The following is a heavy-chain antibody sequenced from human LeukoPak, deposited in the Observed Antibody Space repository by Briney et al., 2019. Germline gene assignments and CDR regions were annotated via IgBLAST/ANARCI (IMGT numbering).Heavy chain of an antibody. CDR2: IYISGST. D-gene: IGHD4-23*01. CDR3: ARDLITVVTPGLLRAFDI. J-gene: IGHJ3*02. Sequence: PSETLSLTCTVSGGSISSYYWSWIRQPAGKGLEWIGRIYISGSTNYNPSLKSRVTMSVDTSKNQFSLKLSSVTAADTAVYYCARDLITVVTPGLLRAFDIWGQGTMVTVSS. CDR1: GGSISSYY. V-gene: IGHV4-4*07.